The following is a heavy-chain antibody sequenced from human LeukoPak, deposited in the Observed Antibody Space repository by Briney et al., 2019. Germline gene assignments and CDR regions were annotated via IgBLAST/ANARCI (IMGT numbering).Heavy chain of an antibody. D-gene: IGHD2-21*01. V-gene: IGHV3-30*02. CDR1: GFIFSNAW. CDR2: TRYDGSNK. J-gene: IGHJ4*02. Sequence: PGGSLRLSCAASGFIFSNAWMNWVRQAPGKGLEWVAFTRYDGSNKYYADSVKGRFTISRDNSKNTLYLQMNSLRAEDTAVYYCAIFTGYWGQGTLVTVSS. CDR3: AIFTGY.